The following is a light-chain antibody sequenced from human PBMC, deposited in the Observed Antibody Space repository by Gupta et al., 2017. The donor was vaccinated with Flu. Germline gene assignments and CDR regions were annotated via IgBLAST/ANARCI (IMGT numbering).Light chain of an antibody. CDR3: QVWDSKSDHHVL. CDR2: DDR. J-gene: IGLJ2*01. Sequence: SYVLTQPPSVSVAPGLTASITCEGNNIGGKDVHWYHQKPGQAPVRVVYDDRDRPSRIPQRFSGSNSGNTATLTISGVEAGDEADYYCQVWDSKSDHHVLFGGGTKLTVL. CDR1: NIGGKD. V-gene: IGLV3-21*02.